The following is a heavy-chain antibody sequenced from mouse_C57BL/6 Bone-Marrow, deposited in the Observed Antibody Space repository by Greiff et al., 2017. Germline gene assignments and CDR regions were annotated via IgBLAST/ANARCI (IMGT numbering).Heavy chain of an antibody. J-gene: IGHJ3*01. V-gene: IGHV1-64*01. CDR3: ASPHCDGSSYGFAY. D-gene: IGHD1-1*01. CDR2: IHPNSGST. CDR1: GYTFTSYW. Sequence: QVQLQQPGAELVKPGASVKLSCKASGYTFTSYWMHWVKQRPGQGLEWIGMIHPNSGSTNYNEKFKSKATLTVDKSSSTAYMQPSSLTSEDSAVYYCASPHCDGSSYGFAYWGQGTLVTVSA.